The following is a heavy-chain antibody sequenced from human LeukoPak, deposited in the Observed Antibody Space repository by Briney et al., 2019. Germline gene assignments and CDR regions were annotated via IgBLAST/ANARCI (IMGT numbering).Heavy chain of an antibody. CDR2: ISGSGGST. J-gene: IGHJ4*02. CDR3: AKDPGYQVVYCFDY. CDR1: GFTFSSYS. D-gene: IGHD2-2*01. Sequence: GGSLRLSCAASGFTFSSYSMSWVRQAPGKGLEWVSGISGSGGSTDYADSVKGRLTISRDNSKNTLYLQMNSLRVEATAVYYCAKDPGYQVVYCFDYWGQGTLVTVSS. V-gene: IGHV3-23*01.